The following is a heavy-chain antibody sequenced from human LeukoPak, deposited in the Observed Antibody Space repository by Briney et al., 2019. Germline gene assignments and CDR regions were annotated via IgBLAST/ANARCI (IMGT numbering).Heavy chain of an antibody. CDR3: ATYRQVLLPFES. J-gene: IGHJ4*02. Sequence: GGSLRLSCEDSGFTFSTFAMICVRQPPGKGLEWVSSIFPSGGEIHYADSVRGRFTISRDNSKSTLSLQMNSLRAEDTAIYYCATYRQVLLPFESWGQGTLVTVSS. CDR1: GFTFSTFA. CDR2: IFPSGGEI. V-gene: IGHV3-23*01. D-gene: IGHD2-8*02.